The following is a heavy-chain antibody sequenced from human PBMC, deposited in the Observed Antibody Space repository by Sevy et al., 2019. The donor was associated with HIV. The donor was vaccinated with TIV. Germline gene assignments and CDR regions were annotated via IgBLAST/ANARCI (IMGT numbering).Heavy chain of an antibody. CDR1: GFTFSSYS. D-gene: IGHD3-22*01. V-gene: IGHV3-48*02. CDR3: ARGLGYYYDSSGPKGAFDI. CDR2: ISSSSSTI. Sequence: GGSLRLSCAASGFTFSSYSMNWARQAPGKGLEWVSYISSSSSTIYYADSVKGRFTISRDNAKNSLYLQMNSLRDEDTAVYYCARGLGYYYDSSGPKGAFDIWGQGTMVTVSS. J-gene: IGHJ3*02.